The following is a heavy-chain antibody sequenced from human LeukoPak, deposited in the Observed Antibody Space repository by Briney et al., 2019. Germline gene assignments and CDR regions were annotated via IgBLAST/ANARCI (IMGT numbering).Heavy chain of an antibody. Sequence: GGSLRLSCAASGFTFSSYGMHWVRQAPGKGLEWVSVIYSGGSTYYADSVKGRFTISRDNSKNTLYLQMNSLRAEDTAVYYCAREARGYSYGSGSYYFDYWGQGTLVTVSS. J-gene: IGHJ4*02. CDR3: AREARGYSYGSGSYYFDY. CDR1: GFTFSSYG. D-gene: IGHD5-18*01. V-gene: IGHV3-NL1*01. CDR2: IYSGGST.